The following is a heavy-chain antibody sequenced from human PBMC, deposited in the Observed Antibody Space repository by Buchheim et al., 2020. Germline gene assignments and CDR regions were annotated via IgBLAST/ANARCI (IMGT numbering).Heavy chain of an antibody. J-gene: IGHJ4*02. D-gene: IGHD3-22*01. CDR2: ISGSGGST. CDR1: GFTLSTYA. V-gene: IGHV3-23*01. Sequence: EVQLLQSGGGLVQPGGSLRLSCAASGFTLSTYAMSWVRQAPGKGLEWVSVISGSGGSTYYADSAKGRFTISRDNSKNTLYLQMDSLRAEDTAVYYCAMGGGYYESEIVDWGQGTL. CDR3: AMGGGYYESEIVD.